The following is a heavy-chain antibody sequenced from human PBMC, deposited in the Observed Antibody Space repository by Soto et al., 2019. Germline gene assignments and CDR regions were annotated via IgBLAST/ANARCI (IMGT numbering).Heavy chain of an antibody. V-gene: IGHV5-51*01. J-gene: IGHJ6*02. CDR1: GYSFTSYW. CDR3: IRAAAGTSFSYYGMDV. D-gene: IGHD6-13*01. CDR2: IYPGDSDT. Sequence: PGESLKISCKGSGYSFTSYWIGWVRQMPGKGLEWMGIIYPGDSDTRYSPPFQGQVTISADKSISTAYLQWSSLKASDTAMYYCIRAAAGTSFSYYGMDVWGQGTTVTSP.